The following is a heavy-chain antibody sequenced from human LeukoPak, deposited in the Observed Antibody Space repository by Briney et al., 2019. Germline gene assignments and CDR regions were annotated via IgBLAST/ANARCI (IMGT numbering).Heavy chain of an antibody. D-gene: IGHD4-17*01. CDR2: IKQDGTDK. J-gene: IGHJ3*02. V-gene: IGHV3-7*01. CDR1: GFTFSSYA. Sequence: PGGSLRLSCAASGFTFSSYAMSWVRQAPGKRLEWVANIKQDGTDKNYVDSVRGRFTISRDNAKNSLYLQMNNLRDEDSAIYYCASPHDEKTTAYRGFDIWGQGTLVTVSP. CDR3: ASPHDEKTTAYRGFDI.